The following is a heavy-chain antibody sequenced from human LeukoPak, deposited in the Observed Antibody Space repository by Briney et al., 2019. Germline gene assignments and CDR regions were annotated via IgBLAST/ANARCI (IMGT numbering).Heavy chain of an antibody. D-gene: IGHD6-13*01. CDR3: ARAPRTAANFDS. CDR2: ISYDGSNK. V-gene: IGHV3-30-3*01. CDR1: GFTFSSYA. Sequence: PGGSLRLSCAASGFTFSSYAMHWVRQAPGKGLEWVVVISYDGSNKYYADSVKGRFTISRDNFKKTLYLQMSSLRAEDTAVYYCARAPRTAANFDSWGQGTLVTVSS. J-gene: IGHJ4*02.